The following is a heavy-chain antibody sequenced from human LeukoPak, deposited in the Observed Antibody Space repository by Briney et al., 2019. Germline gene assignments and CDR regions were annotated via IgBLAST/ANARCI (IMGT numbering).Heavy chain of an antibody. CDR1: GFTFSSYE. V-gene: IGHV3-48*03. CDR3: ARDERLCSC. CDR2: ISSSGSTR. D-gene: IGHD1-1*01. J-gene: IGHJ4*02. Sequence: PGGSLRLSCAASGFTFSSYEMKWVRQAPGKGLEWVSYISSSGSTRYYADSVEGRFTISRDDAKNSLYLQMNSLRAEDTGFYYCARDERLCSCWGQGTLVTVPS.